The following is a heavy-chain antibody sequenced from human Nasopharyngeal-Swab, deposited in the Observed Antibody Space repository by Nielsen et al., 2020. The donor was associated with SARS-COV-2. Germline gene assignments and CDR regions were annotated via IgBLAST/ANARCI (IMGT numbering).Heavy chain of an antibody. CDR2: ISGSGGST. D-gene: IGHD6-19*01. Sequence: GESLKISCAASGFTFSSYAMSWVRQAPGKGLEWVSAISGSGGSTYYADSVKGRFTISRDNSKNTLYLQMNSLRAEDTAVYYCAKEPHSSVAGLLELPGANAFDIWGQGTMVTVSS. V-gene: IGHV3-23*01. CDR3: AKEPHSSVAGLLELPGANAFDI. CDR1: GFTFSSYA. J-gene: IGHJ3*02.